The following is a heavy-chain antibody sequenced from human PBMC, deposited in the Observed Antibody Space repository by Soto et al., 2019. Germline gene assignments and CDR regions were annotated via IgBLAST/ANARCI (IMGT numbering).Heavy chain of an antibody. Sequence: GGSLRLSCAASGFTFSPYEMSWVRQAPGKGLEWISYISSSGSTIHYADSVKGRFSISRDNAKKSLFLQMNSLRAEDTAVYYCVREAPCSNGVCQLDYWGRGTLVTVSS. CDR3: VREAPCSNGVCQLDY. D-gene: IGHD2-8*01. CDR1: GFTFSPYE. J-gene: IGHJ4*02. V-gene: IGHV3-48*03. CDR2: ISSSGSTI.